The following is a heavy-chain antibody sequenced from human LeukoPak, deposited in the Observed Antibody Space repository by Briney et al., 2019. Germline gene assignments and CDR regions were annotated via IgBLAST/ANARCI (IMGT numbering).Heavy chain of an antibody. CDR3: ASLLTMVRGVPYYFDY. J-gene: IGHJ4*02. CDR2: IYYSGST. Sequence: SETLSLTCTVSGGSISSSSYYWGWIRQPPGKGLEWVGSIYYSGSTYYNPSLKSRVTISVDTSKNQFSLKLSSVTAADTAVYYCASLLTMVRGVPYYFDYWGQGTLVTVSS. V-gene: IGHV4-39*01. CDR1: GGSISSSSYY. D-gene: IGHD3-10*01.